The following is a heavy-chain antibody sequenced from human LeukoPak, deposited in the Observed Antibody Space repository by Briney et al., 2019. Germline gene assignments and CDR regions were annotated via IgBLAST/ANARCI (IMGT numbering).Heavy chain of an antibody. Sequence: GGSLRLSCAASGFTFSKFPMGWVRQAPGRGLEWVSAISASGDVTFYADSLRGRFTISRDNSKSTLYLQMNGLRAEDTAIFYCAKPTEGSGSFLINYWGQGTLVTVSS. J-gene: IGHJ4*02. V-gene: IGHV3-23*01. CDR3: AKPTEGSGSFLINY. CDR1: GFTFSKFP. D-gene: IGHD1-26*01. CDR2: ISASGDVT.